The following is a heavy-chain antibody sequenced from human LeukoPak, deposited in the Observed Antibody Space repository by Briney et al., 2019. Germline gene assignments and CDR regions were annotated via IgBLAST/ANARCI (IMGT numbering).Heavy chain of an antibody. J-gene: IGHJ3*02. CDR2: ISTSGSTM. D-gene: IGHD2-8*01. CDR1: GFTFSTSE. CDR3: ARGGPVLYAFDI. Sequence: GGSLRLSCAASGFTFSTSEMIWVRQAPGKGLKWVSYISTSGSTMYYADSVKGRFTISRDNAKNMVYLQMSSLRAEDTALYYCARGGPVLYAFDIWGQGTMVTVSS. V-gene: IGHV3-48*03.